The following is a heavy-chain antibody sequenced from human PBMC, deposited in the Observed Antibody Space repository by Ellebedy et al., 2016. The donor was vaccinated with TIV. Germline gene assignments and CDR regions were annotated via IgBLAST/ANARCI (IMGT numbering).Heavy chain of an antibody. CDR2: ISSGSSYI. CDR1: GFSFSDYA. J-gene: IGHJ6*02. Sequence: GESLKISCAASGFSFSDYAMNWVRQAPGKGLEWVASISSGSSYIYYADSMRGRFTISRDNAKNSLSLQMSSLRAEDTAVYYCARGMKDIYGMDVWGQGTTVTVSS. V-gene: IGHV3-21*01. CDR3: ARGMKDIYGMDV. D-gene: IGHD3-10*01.